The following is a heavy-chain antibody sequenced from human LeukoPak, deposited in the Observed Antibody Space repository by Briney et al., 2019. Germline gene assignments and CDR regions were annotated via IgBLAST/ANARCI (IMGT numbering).Heavy chain of an antibody. CDR1: GFTFSSYG. D-gene: IGHD3-16*01. Sequence: PGRSLRLSCAASGFTFSSYGMHWVRQAPGKGLEWVAVISDDGSDKYYADSVKGRFTISRDNSKNTLYLQMNSLRAEDTAVYYCTKPSLGYFTSQIYYFDYWGQGTLVTVSS. J-gene: IGHJ4*02. V-gene: IGHV3-30*18. CDR3: TKPSLGYFTSQIYYFDY. CDR2: ISDDGSDK.